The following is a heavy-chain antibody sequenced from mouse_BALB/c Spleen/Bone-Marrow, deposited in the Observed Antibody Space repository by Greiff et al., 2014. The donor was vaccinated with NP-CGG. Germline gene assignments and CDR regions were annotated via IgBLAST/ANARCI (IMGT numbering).Heavy chain of an antibody. CDR2: IWADGST. CDR1: GFSLTSYG. CDR3: TRITTATGAMDY. D-gene: IGHD1-2*01. V-gene: IGHV2-9*02. J-gene: IGHJ4*01. Sequence: QVQLKESGPGLVAPSQSLSITCTVSGFSLTSYGVHWVRQPPGKGLEWLGVIWADGSTNYNSALMSRLSISKDNSKSQVFLKRNSLQADDTAMYYCTRITTATGAMDYWGQGTSVTVSS.